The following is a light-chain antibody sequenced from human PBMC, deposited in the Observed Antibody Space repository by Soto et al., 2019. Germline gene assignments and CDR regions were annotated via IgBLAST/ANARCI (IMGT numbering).Light chain of an antibody. V-gene: IGKV3-20*01. CDR2: GAS. CDR1: QPVSGNF. J-gene: IGKJ5*01. CDR3: HQSGSYGIT. Sequence: EIVLTQSPGTLSLSPGERATLSCRASQPVSGNFLAWYQHKPGQAPRLLIYGASSRATGIPDRFSGSGSGTDFTLTISRLEPEDFAVYYCHQSGSYGITFGQGTRLEIK.